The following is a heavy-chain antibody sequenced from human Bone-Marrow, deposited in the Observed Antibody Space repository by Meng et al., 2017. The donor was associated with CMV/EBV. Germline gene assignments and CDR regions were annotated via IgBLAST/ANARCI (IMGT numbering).Heavy chain of an antibody. CDR3: ARGKNSGVYRYSFDY. Sequence: GGSLRLSCAASGFTFSSYSMNWVRQAPGKGLEWVSSISSSSSYIYYADSVKGRFTISRDNSKNTLYLQMNSLRAEDTAVYYCARGKNSGVYRYSFDYWGQGTLVTVSS. J-gene: IGHJ4*02. CDR2: ISSSSSYI. CDR1: GFTFSSYS. V-gene: IGHV3-21*04. D-gene: IGHD1-26*01.